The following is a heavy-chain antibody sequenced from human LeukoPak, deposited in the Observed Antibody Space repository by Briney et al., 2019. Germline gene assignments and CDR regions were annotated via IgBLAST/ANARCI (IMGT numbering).Heavy chain of an antibody. J-gene: IGHJ3*02. CDR1: GGSISTNNW. V-gene: IGHV4-4*02. CDR3: ARAPLSGTYYTDAFDI. Sequence: PSETLSLTCAVSGGSISTNNWWTWVRQPPGKGLEWIGEIHHSGSTDYNPSLKSRVTISPDKSKNQFSLTLTSVTAADTAVYFCARAPLSGTYYTDAFDIWGQGTVVTVSS. CDR2: IHHSGST. D-gene: IGHD1-26*01.